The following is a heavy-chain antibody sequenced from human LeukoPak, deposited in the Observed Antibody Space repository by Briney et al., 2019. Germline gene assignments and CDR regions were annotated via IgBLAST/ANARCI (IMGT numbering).Heavy chain of an antibody. V-gene: IGHV3-48*01. J-gene: IGHJ4*02. D-gene: IGHD1-26*01. CDR1: GFTFNTYA. CDR2: ISRSSSTI. Sequence: GGSLRLSCAASGFTFNTYAMNWVRQAPGKGLEWVSYISRSSSTIYYADSVKGRFTISRDNAKKSLYLQMNSLRAEDTAVYYCARVQDGSYSSIDYWGQGTLVTVSS. CDR3: ARVQDGSYSSIDY.